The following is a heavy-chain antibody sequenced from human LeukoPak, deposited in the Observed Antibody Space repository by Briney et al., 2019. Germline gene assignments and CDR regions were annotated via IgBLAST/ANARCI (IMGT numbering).Heavy chain of an antibody. J-gene: IGHJ4*02. V-gene: IGHV7-4-1*02. D-gene: IGHD6-13*01. CDR1: GYTFTSYA. Sequence: ASVKVSCKASGYTFTSYAMNWVRQAPGQGLEWMGWINTNTGNPTYAQGFTGWFVFSLDTSVSTAYLQISSLKAEDTAVYYCAREGDSSSWYVGYYWGQGTLVTVSS. CDR3: AREGDSSSWYVGYY. CDR2: INTNTGNP.